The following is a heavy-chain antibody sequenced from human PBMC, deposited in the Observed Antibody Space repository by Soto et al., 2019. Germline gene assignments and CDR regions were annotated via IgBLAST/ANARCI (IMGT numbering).Heavy chain of an antibody. J-gene: IGHJ4*02. CDR1: GGTFSSNA. D-gene: IGHD3-9*01. V-gene: IGHV1-69*06. CDR2: IIPIYASP. Sequence: QVQLVQSGAEVKKPGSSVKVSCKASGGTFSSNAISRVRQAPGQGLEWMGGIIPIYASPNYAQNFQGRVTVTADKATSTAYLELSRLKFADSAIYYCTVTVTGSRSPLAHWGRGTLVIVSS. CDR3: TVTVTGSRSPLAH.